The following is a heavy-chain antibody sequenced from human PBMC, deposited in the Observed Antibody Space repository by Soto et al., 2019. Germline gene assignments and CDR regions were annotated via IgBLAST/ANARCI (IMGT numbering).Heavy chain of an antibody. CDR1: GGSISSSNC. CDR3: ARVSGSYYYGMDV. J-gene: IGHJ6*02. Sequence: SETLSLTCAVSGGSISSSNCWSWVRQPPGKGLEWIGEIYHSGSTNYNPSLKSRVTISVDKSKNQFSLKLSSVTAADTAVYYCARVSGSYYYGMDVWGQGTTVT. CDR2: IYHSGST. D-gene: IGHD1-26*01. V-gene: IGHV4-4*02.